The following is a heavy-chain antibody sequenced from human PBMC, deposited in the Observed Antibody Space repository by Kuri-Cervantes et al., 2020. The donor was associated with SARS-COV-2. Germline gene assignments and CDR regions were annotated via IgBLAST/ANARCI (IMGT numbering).Heavy chain of an antibody. D-gene: IGHD2-2*01. V-gene: IGHV4-39*02. CDR2: VYYDGST. CDR3: ARSTYGYCSSTSCSPGGVFDI. Sequence: GSLRLSCTVSGGSISSSNYYWGWIRQSPGKGLEWIGSVYYDGSTYFNPSLKSRVTISLDTSKNHFSLRLTSVTAADTAVYYCARSTYGYCSSTSCSPGGVFDIWGQGTMVTVSS. J-gene: IGHJ3*02. CDR1: GGSISSSNYY.